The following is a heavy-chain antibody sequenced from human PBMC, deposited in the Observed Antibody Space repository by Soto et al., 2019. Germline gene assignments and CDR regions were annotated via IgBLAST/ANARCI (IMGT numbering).Heavy chain of an antibody. V-gene: IGHV3-23*01. D-gene: IGHD3-22*01. CDR1: GFTFSSYA. CDR2: ISGSGGST. CDR3: AKRLTPRFYDSSGPLLDI. Sequence: PWGSLRLSCAASGFTFSSYAMSWVRQAPGKGLEWVSAISGSGGSTYYADSVKGRFTISRDNSKNTLYLQMNSLRAEDTAVYYCAKRLTPRFYDSSGPLLDIWGQGTMVTVSS. J-gene: IGHJ3*02.